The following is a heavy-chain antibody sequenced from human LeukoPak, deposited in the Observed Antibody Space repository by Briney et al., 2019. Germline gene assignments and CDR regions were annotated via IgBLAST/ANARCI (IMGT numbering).Heavy chain of an antibody. D-gene: IGHD3-22*01. V-gene: IGHV1-69*13. J-gene: IGHJ4*02. CDR2: IIPIFGTA. CDR1: GGTFSSYA. Sequence: SVKVSCKASGGTFSSYAINWVRQAPGQGLEWMGGIIPIFGTANYAQKFQGRVTITADESTSTAYMELSSLRSEDTAVYYCARDTFDSSGTDYWGQGTLVTVSS. CDR3: ARDTFDSSGTDY.